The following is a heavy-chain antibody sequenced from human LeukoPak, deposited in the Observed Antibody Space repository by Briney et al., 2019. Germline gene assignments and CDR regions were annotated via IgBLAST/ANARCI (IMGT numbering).Heavy chain of an antibody. Sequence: GGSLRLSCAASGFTFSAYWMSWLRQAPGRGLEWVASIRQDGGEKYYVDSVMGRFTISKDNAKNSLYLQMNSLRVEDTAVYYCARDMHSSYEYWGQGTLVSVSS. V-gene: IGHV3-7*05. CDR3: ARDMHSSYEY. CDR1: GFTFSAYW. D-gene: IGHD2-2*01. J-gene: IGHJ4*02. CDR2: IRQDGGEK.